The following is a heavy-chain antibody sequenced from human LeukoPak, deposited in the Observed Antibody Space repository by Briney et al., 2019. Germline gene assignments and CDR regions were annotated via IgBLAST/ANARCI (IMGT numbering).Heavy chain of an antibody. D-gene: IGHD3-10*01. CDR1: GFSFSSYA. V-gene: IGHV3-30*04. CDR2: ISHDGGND. CDR3: VGSPTYYYMDV. Sequence: GTSLRLSCAASGFSFSSYAMHWVRQVPGKGLEWVTVISHDGGNDYYRDSVKGRLTISRDNSKNTVLLQMNSLSPDDTAVYYCVGSPTYYYMDVWGKGTTVTVSS. J-gene: IGHJ6*03.